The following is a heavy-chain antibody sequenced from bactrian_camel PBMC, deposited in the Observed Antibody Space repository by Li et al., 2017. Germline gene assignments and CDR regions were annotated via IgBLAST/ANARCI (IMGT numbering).Heavy chain of an antibody. J-gene: IGHJ6*01. D-gene: IGHD4*01. CDR2: IDSGST. V-gene: IGHV3S53*01. CDR3: AKDKTYYNEYDVELAPSLAFGY. CDR1: VGIFSSVC. Sequence: HVQLVESGGGSVQAGGSLTLSCAGSVGIFSSVCMGWFRQVPGKAREGVAAIDSGSTGYADSVKGRFTISQDNAKNTVYLQLNSLKTEDTAMYYCAKDKTYYNEYDVELAPSLAFGYWGQGTQVTVS.